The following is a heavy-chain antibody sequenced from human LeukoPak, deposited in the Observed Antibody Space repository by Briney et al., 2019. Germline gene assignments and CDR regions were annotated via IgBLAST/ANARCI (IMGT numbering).Heavy chain of an antibody. V-gene: IGHV3-21*01. D-gene: IGHD3-3*01. CDR2: ISSSSSYI. J-gene: IGHJ6*03. Sequence: GGSLRLSCAASGFTFSSYSMNWVRQAPGKGLEWVSSISSSSSYIYYADSVKGRFTISRDSAKNSLYLQMNSLRAEDTAVYYCARDNYDETTRYYYYYYYMDVWGKGTTVTVSS. CDR1: GFTFSSYS. CDR3: ARDNYDETTRYYYYYYYMDV.